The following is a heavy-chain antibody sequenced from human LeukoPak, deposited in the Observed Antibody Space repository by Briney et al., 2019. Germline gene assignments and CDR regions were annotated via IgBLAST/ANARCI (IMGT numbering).Heavy chain of an antibody. CDR3: ARTLGYYDRYFDY. D-gene: IGHD3-22*01. Sequence: VQPGGSLRLSCAASGFTFSSYAMHWVRQAPGKGLEYVSAISSNGGSTYYANSEKGRFTISRDNSKNTLNLQMGSLRAEDMAVYYCARTLGYYDRYFDYWGQGTLVTVSS. J-gene: IGHJ4*02. CDR2: ISSNGGST. CDR1: GFTFSSYA. V-gene: IGHV3-64*01.